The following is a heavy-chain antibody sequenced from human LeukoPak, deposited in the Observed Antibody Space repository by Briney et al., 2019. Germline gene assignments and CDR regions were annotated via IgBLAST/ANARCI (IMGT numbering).Heavy chain of an antibody. CDR3: ARDGNYDFWSGYSMDYYYMDV. Sequence: ASVKVSCKASGYTFSDYYMHWVRQAPGQGLEWMGIINPSGGSTSYAQKFQGRVTMTRDTSTSTVYMELSSLRSEGTAVYYCARDGNYDFWSGYSMDYYYMDVWGKGTTVTVSS. CDR1: GYTFSDYY. J-gene: IGHJ6*03. V-gene: IGHV1-46*01. D-gene: IGHD3-3*01. CDR2: INPSGGST.